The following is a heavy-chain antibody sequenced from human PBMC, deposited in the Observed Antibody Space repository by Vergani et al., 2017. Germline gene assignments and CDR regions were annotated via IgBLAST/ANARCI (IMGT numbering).Heavy chain of an antibody. J-gene: IGHJ4*02. CDR3: ARRPFRGDAPDY. Sequence: QVQLVQSGAEVKKPGASVKVSCKASGYTFTSYGISWVRQAPGQGLGGMGWISSYNGNTNYAQKLQRRVTMTTDTSTRTAYMELRSLRSDDTAVYYCARRPFRGDAPDYWGQGTLVTVSS. D-gene: IGHD3-10*01. CDR2: ISSYNGNT. CDR1: GYTFTSYG. V-gene: IGHV1-18*01.